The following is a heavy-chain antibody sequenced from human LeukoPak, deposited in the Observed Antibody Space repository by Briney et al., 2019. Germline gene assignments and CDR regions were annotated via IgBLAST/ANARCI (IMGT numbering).Heavy chain of an antibody. CDR3: ASLVVVPAATSSGGFDP. J-gene: IGHJ5*02. CDR1: GYTFTSYG. Sequence: ASVKVSCKASGYTFTSYGISWVRQAPGQGLEWMGGIIPIFGTANYAQKFQGRVTITADESTSTAYMELSSLRSEDTAVYYCASLVVVPAATSSGGFDPWGQGTLVTVSS. D-gene: IGHD2-2*01. CDR2: IIPIFGTA. V-gene: IGHV1-69*13.